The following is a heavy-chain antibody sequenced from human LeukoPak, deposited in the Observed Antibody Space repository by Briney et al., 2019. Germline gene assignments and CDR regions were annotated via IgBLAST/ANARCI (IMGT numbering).Heavy chain of an antibody. D-gene: IGHD3-22*01. J-gene: IGHJ4*02. CDR3: AKDGNYYDSSGYLDY. CDR2: ITTTGRTI. CDR1: GFTFSDWN. Sequence: PGGSLRLSCAASGFTFSDWNMNWVRQPPGKGLEWVSFITTTGRTIYYADSVKGRFTISRDNSKNTLYLQMNSLRAEDTAVYYCAKDGNYYDSSGYLDYWGQGTLVTVSS. V-gene: IGHV3-48*01.